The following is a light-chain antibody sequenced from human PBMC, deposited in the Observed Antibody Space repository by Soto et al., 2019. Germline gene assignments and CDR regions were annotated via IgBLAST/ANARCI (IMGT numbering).Light chain of an antibody. J-gene: IGKJ4*01. V-gene: IGKV1-5*01. CDR2: DVS. CDR1: QSINNR. CDR3: QQYDSYPIT. Sequence: DIQMTQSPSTLSASLGDRVTITCRASQSINNRFAWYQQKKGKAPKFLIYDVSTLESGVPSRFIGSGSGTEFTLTISSLEPEDFATYYCQQYDSYPITFGEGTNEEIK.